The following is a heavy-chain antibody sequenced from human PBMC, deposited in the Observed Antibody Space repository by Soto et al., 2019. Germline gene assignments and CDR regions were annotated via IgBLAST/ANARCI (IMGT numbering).Heavy chain of an antibody. J-gene: IGHJ5*02. Sequence: GGSLRLSCTASGFTFSSYWMSWVRQAPGKGLEWVANIKQDGSEKYYVDSVKGRFTISRDNAKNSLYLQMNSLRAEDTAVYYCARDPYYDFWSGYFSWGQGTLVTVSS. CDR1: GFTFSSYW. CDR3: ARDPYYDFWSGYFS. V-gene: IGHV3-7*01. CDR2: IKQDGSEK. D-gene: IGHD3-3*01.